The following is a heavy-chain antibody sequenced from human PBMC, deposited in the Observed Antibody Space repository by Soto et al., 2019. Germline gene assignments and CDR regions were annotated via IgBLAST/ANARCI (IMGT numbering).Heavy chain of an antibody. Sequence: GGSLRLSCAASGFTFSNAWMNWVRQAPGKGLEWVGRIKIKTDGGTQDYAAPVKGRFTISRDDSKNTLYLQMNSLKNEDTAVYYCVTDHDDSSGDYPYFDYWGQGTLVTVSS. V-gene: IGHV3-15*07. D-gene: IGHD3-22*01. CDR1: GFTFSNAW. CDR2: IKIKTDGGTQ. J-gene: IGHJ4*02. CDR3: VTDHDDSSGDYPYFDY.